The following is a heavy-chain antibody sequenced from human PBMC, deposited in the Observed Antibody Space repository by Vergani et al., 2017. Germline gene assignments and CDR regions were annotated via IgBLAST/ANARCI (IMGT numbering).Heavy chain of an antibody. V-gene: IGHV1-69*04. CDR1: GGTFSSYA. D-gene: IGHD4-17*01. CDR2: IIPILGIA. CDR3: ARAQGPTTVTTFIDY. J-gene: IGHJ4*02. Sequence: QVQLVQSGAEVKKPGSSVKVSCKASGGTFSSYAISWVRQAPGQGLEWMGRIIPILGIANYAQKFQGRVTITADKSTSTAYMELSSLRSEDTAVYYCARAQGPTTVTTFIDYWGQGTLVTVSS.